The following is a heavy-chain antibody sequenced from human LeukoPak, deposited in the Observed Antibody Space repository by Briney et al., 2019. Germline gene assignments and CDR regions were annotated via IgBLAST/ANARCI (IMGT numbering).Heavy chain of an antibody. CDR2: IYYSGST. J-gene: IGHJ4*02. V-gene: IGHV4-39*07. CDR1: GGSISSGSYY. Sequence: PSETLSLTCTVSGGSISSGSYYWSWIRQPPGKGLEWIGSIYYSGSTYYNPSLRSRVTISVDTSKNQFSLKLSSVTAADTAVYYCARISDRPGFEWFGELFLFDYWGQGTLVTVSS. CDR3: ARISDRPGFEWFGELFLFDY. D-gene: IGHD3-10*01.